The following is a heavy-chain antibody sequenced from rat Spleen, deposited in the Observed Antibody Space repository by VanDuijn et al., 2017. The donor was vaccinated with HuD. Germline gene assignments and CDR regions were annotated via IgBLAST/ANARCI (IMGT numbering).Heavy chain of an antibody. J-gene: IGHJ2*01. CDR1: AYSITSNY. Sequence: EVQLQESGPGLVKPSQSLSLTCSVTAYSITSNYWGWIRKFPGNKMEWIGHISYSGTTSYNPSLKSRISITRDTSKNQFFLQLNSVTTGDTATYFCARLNSGYYFDYWGQGVMVTVSS. CDR2: ISYSGTT. D-gene: IGHD4-3*01. V-gene: IGHV3-1*01. CDR3: ARLNSGYYFDY.